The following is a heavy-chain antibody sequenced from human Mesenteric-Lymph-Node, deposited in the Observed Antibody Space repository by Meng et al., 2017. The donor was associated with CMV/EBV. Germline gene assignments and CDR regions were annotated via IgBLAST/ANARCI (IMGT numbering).Heavy chain of an antibody. D-gene: IGHD3-3*01. J-gene: IGHJ4*02. V-gene: IGHV1-46*01. Sequence: ASVKVSCKASGYAFTSYYMHWVRQAPGQGLEWMAMINPSGDSANYAQKFQGRVTMTRDTSTSTVYMELSSLTSEDTAVYYCAREGYDFWSGYGNLAFDIWGQGTLVTVSS. CDR3: AREGYDFWSGYGNLAFDI. CDR2: INPSGDSA. CDR1: GYAFTSYY.